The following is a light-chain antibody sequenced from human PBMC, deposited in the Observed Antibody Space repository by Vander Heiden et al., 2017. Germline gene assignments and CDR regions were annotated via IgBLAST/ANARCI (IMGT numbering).Light chain of an antibody. J-gene: IGKJ5*01. CDR2: DTS. CDR3: QQYGSSPPIT. V-gene: IGKV3-20*01. CDR1: QSVSSSY. Sequence: EIVMSQSPGTLSLSPGERATLSCRASQSVSSSYLAWYQQTPGQAPRLLIYDTSSRATGIPDRFSGSGSGTDFTLTISRLEPEDFAVYHCQQYGSSPPITFGQGTRLEIK.